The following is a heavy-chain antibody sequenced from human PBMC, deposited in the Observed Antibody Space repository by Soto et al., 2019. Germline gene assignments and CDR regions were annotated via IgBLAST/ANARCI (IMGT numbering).Heavy chain of an antibody. V-gene: IGHV1-18*04. CDR1: GYTFTSYG. Sequence: ASVKVSFKASGYTFTSYGISWVRQAPGQGLEWMGWISAYNGNTNYAQKLQGRVTMTTDTSTSTAYMELRSLRSDDTAVYYCARVVGVVPAAMRLNWFDPWGQGTLVTVSS. CDR3: ARVVGVVPAAMRLNWFDP. J-gene: IGHJ5*02. D-gene: IGHD2-2*01. CDR2: ISAYNGNT.